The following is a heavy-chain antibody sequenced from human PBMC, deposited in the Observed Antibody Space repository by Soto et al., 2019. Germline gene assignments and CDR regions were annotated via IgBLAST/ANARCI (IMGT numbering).Heavy chain of an antibody. CDR2: IKSKNDGETT. CDR1: GFTFNNAW. CDR3: AADVPWQGRGKFDY. Sequence: EVQLVQSGGGLVKPGGSLRLSCAASGFTFNNAWMSWFRQAPGKGLEWVGRIKSKNDGETTDYAAPVKGRFTMSRDDSKNTLYLQMNSLKTEDTAMYYCAADVPWQGRGKFDYCGLGAPVTVSS. V-gene: IGHV3-15*07. J-gene: IGHJ4*02.